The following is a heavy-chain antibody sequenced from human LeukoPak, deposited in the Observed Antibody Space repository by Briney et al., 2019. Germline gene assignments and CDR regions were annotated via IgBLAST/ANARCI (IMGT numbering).Heavy chain of an antibody. CDR2: IIPIFGTA. V-gene: IGHV1-69*13. CDR1: GGTLSSYA. D-gene: IGHD5-24*01. CDR3: ARLSGRDGYNLGY. Sequence: EASVKVSCKASGGTLSSYAISWVRQAPGQGLEWMGGIIPIFGTANYAQKFQGRVTITADESTSTAYMELSSLKASDTAMYYCARLSGRDGYNLGYWGQGTLVTVSS. J-gene: IGHJ4*02.